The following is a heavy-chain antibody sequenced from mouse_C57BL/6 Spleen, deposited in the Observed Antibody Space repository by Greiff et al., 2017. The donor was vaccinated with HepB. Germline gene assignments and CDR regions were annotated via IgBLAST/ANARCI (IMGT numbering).Heavy chain of an antibody. J-gene: IGHJ1*03. Sequence: DVHLVESGGGLVKPGGSLKLSCAASGFTFSSYAMSWVRQTPEKRLEWVATISDGGSYTYYPDNVKGRFTISRDNAKNNLYLQMSHLKSEDTAMYYCARDYYGSSYGPYWYFDVWGTGTTVTVSS. D-gene: IGHD1-1*01. CDR2: ISDGGSYT. CDR1: GFTFSSYA. V-gene: IGHV5-4*01. CDR3: ARDYYGSSYGPYWYFDV.